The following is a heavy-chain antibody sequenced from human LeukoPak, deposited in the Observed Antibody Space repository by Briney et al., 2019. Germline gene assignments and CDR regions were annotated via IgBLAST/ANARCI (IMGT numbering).Heavy chain of an antibody. D-gene: IGHD6-13*01. CDR3: ARPRGGVLEQQLVQKGDAFDI. J-gene: IGHJ3*02. Sequence: SETLSLTCTVSGGSISSSSYYWGWIRQPPGKGLEWIGSIYYSGSTYYNPSLKSRVTISVDTSKNQFSLKLSSVTAADTAVYYCARPRGGVLEQQLVQKGDAFDIWGQGTMVTVSS. V-gene: IGHV4-39*07. CDR2: IYYSGST. CDR1: GGSISSSSYY.